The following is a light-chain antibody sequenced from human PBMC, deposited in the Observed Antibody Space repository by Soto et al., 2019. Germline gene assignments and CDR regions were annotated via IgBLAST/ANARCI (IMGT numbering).Light chain of an antibody. J-gene: IGKJ1*01. CDR3: QQSYSAPWT. CDR1: QSISNY. CDR2: GAS. Sequence: DIQMTQSPSSLSASVGDRVTITCRASQSISNYLNWYQQKPGKAPKLLIYGASTLQSGVPSRFSGSGSGTNFILTISSPQPEDCAIYYCQQSYSAPWTFGQGTKVDIK. V-gene: IGKV1-39*01.